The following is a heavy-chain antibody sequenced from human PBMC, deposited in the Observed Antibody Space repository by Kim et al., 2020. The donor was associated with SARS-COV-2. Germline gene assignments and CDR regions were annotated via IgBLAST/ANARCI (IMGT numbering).Heavy chain of an antibody. D-gene: IGHD2-8*01. Sequence: NPPLKSRVTISVDTSKNQFSLKLSSVTAEDTAVYYCARETHCTNAVCFPDYWGQGSLVTISS. CDR3: ARETHCTNAVCFPDY. J-gene: IGHJ4*02. V-gene: IGHV4-59*01.